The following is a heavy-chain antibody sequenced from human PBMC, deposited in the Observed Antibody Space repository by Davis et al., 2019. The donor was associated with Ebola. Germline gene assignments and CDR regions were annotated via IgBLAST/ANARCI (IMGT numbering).Heavy chain of an antibody. V-gene: IGHV3-30*03. D-gene: IGHD3-10*01. Sequence: PGGSLRLSCAASGFTFSSYSIHWVRQPPGKGLEWVALISYAGTEEYYADSVKGRFTISRDNSKNTLYLQMNSLTADDTAVYYCARDSRYHRAGSYFTQYYFDYWGQGALVTVSS. J-gene: IGHJ4*02. CDR3: ARDSRYHRAGSYFTQYYFDY. CDR1: GFTFSSYS. CDR2: ISYAGTEE.